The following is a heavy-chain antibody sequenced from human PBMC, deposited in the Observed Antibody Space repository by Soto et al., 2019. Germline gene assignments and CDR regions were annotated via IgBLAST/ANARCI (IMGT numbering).Heavy chain of an antibody. CDR1: GGSISSGGYY. CDR2: IYYSGST. D-gene: IGHD4-17*01. J-gene: IGHJ4*02. Sequence: PSETLSLTCTVSGGSISSGGYYWSWIRQHPGKGLEWIGYIYYSGSTYYNPSLKSRVTISVDTSKNQFSLKLSSVTAADTAVYYCARVNYGDYPLFDYWGQGTLVTVSS. CDR3: ARVNYGDYPLFDY. V-gene: IGHV4-31*03.